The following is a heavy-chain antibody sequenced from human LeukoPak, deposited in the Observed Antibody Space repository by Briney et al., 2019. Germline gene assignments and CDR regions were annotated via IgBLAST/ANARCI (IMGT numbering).Heavy chain of an antibody. Sequence: SQTLSLTCTVFGGSISSGGYYWSWIRQHPGKGLEWIGYIYYSGSTYYNPSLKSRVTISVDTSKNQFSLKLSSVTAADTAVYYCARASMRCSSTSCFPWWFDPWGQGTLVTVSS. V-gene: IGHV4-31*03. CDR1: GGSISSGGYY. CDR2: IYYSGST. CDR3: ARASMRCSSTSCFPWWFDP. J-gene: IGHJ5*02. D-gene: IGHD2-2*01.